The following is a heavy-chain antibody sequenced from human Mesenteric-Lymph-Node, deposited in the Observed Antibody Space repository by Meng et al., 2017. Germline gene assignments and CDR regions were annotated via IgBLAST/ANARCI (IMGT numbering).Heavy chain of an antibody. CDR1: GYTFTTYA. V-gene: IGHV1-3*01. D-gene: IGHD6-19*01. J-gene: IGHJ5*02. CDR3: ARCIAVAGNWFDP. CDR2: INAGNGNT. Sequence: QVHLVHSGAEVKKPGASVKVSRKASGYTFTTYAIHWVRQAPGQRLEWMGWINAGNGNTRYSQKFQGRVSITRDTSASTAYMELSSLRSEDTAVYYCARCIAVAGNWFDPWGQGTLVTVSS.